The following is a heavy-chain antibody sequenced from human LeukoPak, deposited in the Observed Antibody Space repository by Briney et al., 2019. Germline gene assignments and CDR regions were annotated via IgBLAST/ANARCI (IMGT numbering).Heavy chain of an antibody. V-gene: IGHV4-34*01. Sequence: SETLSLTCAVYGGSFSGYYWSWIRQPPGKGLEWIGSIYYSGSTYYNPSLKSRVTISVDTSKNQFSLKLSSVTAADTAVYYCARLDTRIAAAGTGWFDPWGQGTLVTVSS. J-gene: IGHJ5*02. CDR3: ARLDTRIAAAGTGWFDP. CDR1: GGSFSGYY. CDR2: IYYSGST. D-gene: IGHD6-13*01.